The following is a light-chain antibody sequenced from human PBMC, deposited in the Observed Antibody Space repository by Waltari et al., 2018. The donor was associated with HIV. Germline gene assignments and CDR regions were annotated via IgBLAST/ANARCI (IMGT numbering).Light chain of an antibody. CDR2: DVS. CDR1: QSVNTY. V-gene: IGKV3-11*01. J-gene: IGKJ4*01. Sequence: EIVLTQSQGTLSLSPGERATLSCRASQSVNTYLGWYQQKPGQPPRLLMYDVSKRAAGIPARFSGSGSGTDFSLTINNLKPEDSAVYYCQHRVSWPATFGGGTKVQIK. CDR3: QHRVSWPAT.